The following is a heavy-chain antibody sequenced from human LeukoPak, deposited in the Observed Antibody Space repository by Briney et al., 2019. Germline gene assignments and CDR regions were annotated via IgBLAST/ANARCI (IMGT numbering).Heavy chain of an antibody. J-gene: IGHJ1*01. Sequence: SETLSLTCTVSGGSISSYYGSWIRQPPGKGLEWIGYIYYSGSTNYNPSLKSRVTISVDTSKNQFSLKLSSVTAADTAVYYCARSLEYYDSSGYYPTTEFFQHWGQGTLVTVSS. CDR2: IYYSGST. CDR1: GGSISSYY. CDR3: ARSLEYYDSSGYYPTTEFFQH. V-gene: IGHV4-59*08. D-gene: IGHD3-22*01.